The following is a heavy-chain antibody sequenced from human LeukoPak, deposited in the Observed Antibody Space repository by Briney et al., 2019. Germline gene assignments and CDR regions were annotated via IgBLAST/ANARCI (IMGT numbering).Heavy chain of an antibody. Sequence: ASVKVSCKASGYTFTSYDINWVRQATGQGLEWMGWMNPNSGNTGYAQKFQGRVTMTTDTSTSTAYMELRSLRSDDTAVYYCAREYGDRYWYFDLWGRGTLVTVSS. CDR2: MNPNSGNT. J-gene: IGHJ2*01. CDR1: GYTFTSYD. CDR3: AREYGDRYWYFDL. V-gene: IGHV1-8*02. D-gene: IGHD4-17*01.